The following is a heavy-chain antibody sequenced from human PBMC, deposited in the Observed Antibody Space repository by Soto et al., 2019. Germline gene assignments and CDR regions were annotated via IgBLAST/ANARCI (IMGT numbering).Heavy chain of an antibody. CDR2: ISGSSGST. Sequence: GGSLRLSCAASGFTFSSYAMSWVRQAPGKGLEWVSAISGSSGSTFYADSVKGRFTISRDNSKNTLYLQMNSLRAEDTAVYYCAKERYYDILTGYYNWFDPWGQGTLVTVSS. CDR1: GFTFSSYA. CDR3: AKERYYDILTGYYNWFDP. V-gene: IGHV3-23*01. J-gene: IGHJ5*02. D-gene: IGHD3-9*01.